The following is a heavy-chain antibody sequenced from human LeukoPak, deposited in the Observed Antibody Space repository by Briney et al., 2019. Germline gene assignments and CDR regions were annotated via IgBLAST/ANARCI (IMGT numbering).Heavy chain of an antibody. CDR2: ISYDGSNK. CDR3: ARVRGFWSGYYYYYMDV. J-gene: IGHJ6*03. Sequence: GGSLRLSCAASGFTFSSYALHWVRQAPGKGLEWVAVISYDGSNKYYADSVKGRFTISRDNSKNTLYLQMNSLRAEETAVYYCARVRGFWSGYYYYYMDVWGKGTTVTVSS. CDR1: GFTFSSYA. D-gene: IGHD3-3*01. V-gene: IGHV3-30*01.